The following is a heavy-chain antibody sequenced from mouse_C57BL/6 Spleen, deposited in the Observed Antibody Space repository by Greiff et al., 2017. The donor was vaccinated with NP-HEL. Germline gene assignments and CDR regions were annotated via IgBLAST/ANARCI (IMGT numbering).Heavy chain of an antibody. D-gene: IGHD2-2*01. J-gene: IGHJ2*01. V-gene: IGHV1-80*01. CDR3: ARWGYDYFDY. CDR1: GYAFSSYW. Sequence: VMLVESGAELVKPGASVKISCKASGYAFSSYWMNWVKQRPGKGLEWIGQIYPGDGDTNYNGKFKGKATLTADKSSSTAYMQLSSLTSEDSAVYFCARWGYDYFDYWGQGTTLTVSS. CDR2: IYPGDGDT.